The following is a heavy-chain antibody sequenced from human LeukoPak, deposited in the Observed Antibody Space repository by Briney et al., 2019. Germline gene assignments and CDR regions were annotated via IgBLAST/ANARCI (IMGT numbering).Heavy chain of an antibody. CDR3: ARGSPYYYDSSGLLYYFDY. CDR2: ISAYNGNT. Sequence: GASVKVSCKASGYTFTSYGISWVRPAPGQGLEGMGWISAYNGNTNYAQKLQGRVTMTTDTSTSTAYMELRSLRSNDTAVYYCARGSPYYYDSSGLLYYFDYWGQGTLVTVSS. D-gene: IGHD3-22*01. V-gene: IGHV1-18*01. J-gene: IGHJ4*02. CDR1: GYTFTSYG.